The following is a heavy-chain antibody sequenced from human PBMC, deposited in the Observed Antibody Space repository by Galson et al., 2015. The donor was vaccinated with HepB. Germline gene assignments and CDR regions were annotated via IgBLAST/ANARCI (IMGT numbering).Heavy chain of an antibody. V-gene: IGHV3-21*01. CDR2: ISSSGDYI. D-gene: IGHD5-18*01. CDR1: GFIFSNYS. J-gene: IGHJ6*02. CDR3: VGGYTGMAIYYYYGLDV. Sequence: SLRLSCAASGFIFSNYSMNWVRQAPGKGPEWVSSISSSGDYIYYADSVEGRFTISRDNAKNSVYLQLNSLRAEDTAVYYCVGGYTGMAIYYYYGLDVWGQGTTVIVSS.